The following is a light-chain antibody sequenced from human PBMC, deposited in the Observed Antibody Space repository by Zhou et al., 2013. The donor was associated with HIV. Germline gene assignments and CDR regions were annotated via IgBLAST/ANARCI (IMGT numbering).Light chain of an antibody. CDR1: QSVSSN. Sequence: EIVMTQSPVTLSVSPGDRVTLSCRASQSVSSNLAWYQQRPGQAPRLLIFGASTRATGIPARFSGSGSGTRLTLTIGSMQSEDFVVYYCQQYNTWPYTFGQGTKLEIK. CDR2: GAS. V-gene: IGKV3-15*01. CDR3: QQYNTWPYT. J-gene: IGKJ2*01.